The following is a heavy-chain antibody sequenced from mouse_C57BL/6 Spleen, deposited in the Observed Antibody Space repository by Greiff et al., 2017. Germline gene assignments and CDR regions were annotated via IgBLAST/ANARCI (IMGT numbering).Heavy chain of an antibody. CDR1: GYSFTGYY. Sequence: VQLKESGPELVKPGASVKISCKASGYSFTGYYMNWVKQSPEKSLEWIGEINPSTGGTTYNQKFKAKATLTVDKSSSTAYMQLKSLTSEDSAVYYCARRGSSGYVLDYWGQGTTLTVSS. D-gene: IGHD3-2*02. V-gene: IGHV1-42*01. J-gene: IGHJ2*01. CDR3: ARRGSSGYVLDY. CDR2: INPSTGGT.